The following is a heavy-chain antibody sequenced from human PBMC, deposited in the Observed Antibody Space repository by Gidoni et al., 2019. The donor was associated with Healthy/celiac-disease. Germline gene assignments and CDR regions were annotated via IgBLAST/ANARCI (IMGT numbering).Heavy chain of an antibody. D-gene: IGHD3-22*01. CDR3: ARDGRPSSYDSSGYYSYYFDY. V-gene: IGHV3-48*02. J-gene: IGHJ4*02. Sequence: EVQLVESGGGLVQPGGSLRLSCAASGFTFSSYSMNWVRQAPGKGLEWVSYISSSSSTIYYADSVKGRFTISRDNAKNSLYLQMNSLRDEDTAVYYCARDGRPSSYDSSGYYSYYFDYWGQGTLVTVSS. CDR2: ISSSSSTI. CDR1: GFTFSSYS.